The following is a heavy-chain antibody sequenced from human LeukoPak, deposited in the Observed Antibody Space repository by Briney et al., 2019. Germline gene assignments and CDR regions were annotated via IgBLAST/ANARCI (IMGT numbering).Heavy chain of an antibody. Sequence: GGSLRLSCAASGFTFSSYAMTWVRQAPGKGLEWVSAIGGRGDNTYYADSVRGRFTISRDNSKSTLYLQMNSLRAEDTAIYYCAKNGEDSYGTGHLDFWGQGTLVSVCS. V-gene: IGHV3-23*01. CDR3: AKNGEDSYGTGHLDF. D-gene: IGHD5-18*01. J-gene: IGHJ4*02. CDR2: IGGRGDNT. CDR1: GFTFSSYA.